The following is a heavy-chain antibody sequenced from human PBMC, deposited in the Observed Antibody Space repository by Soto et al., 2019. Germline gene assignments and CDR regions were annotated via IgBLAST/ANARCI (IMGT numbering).Heavy chain of an antibody. D-gene: IGHD2-21*01. CDR3: ASYRVGPAFDI. J-gene: IGHJ3*02. Sequence: SETLSLTCTVSGGSLSSGGYYWTWIRQHPGKGLEWIGSIYYSGSTYYNPSLKSRVTISVDTSKNQFSLKLSSVTAADTAAYYCASYRVGPAFDIWGQGTMVTVSS. CDR1: GGSLSSGGYY. CDR2: IYYSGST. V-gene: IGHV4-39*01.